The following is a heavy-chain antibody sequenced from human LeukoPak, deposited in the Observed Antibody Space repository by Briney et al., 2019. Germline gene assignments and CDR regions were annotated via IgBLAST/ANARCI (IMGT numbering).Heavy chain of an antibody. V-gene: IGHV1-46*01. CDR1: GYTFISYY. J-gene: IGHJ4*02. CDR2: INPSGGST. Sequence: ASVKVSCKASGYTFISYYMHWVRQAPGQGLEWMGIINPSGGSTSYAQKFQGRVTMTRDTSTSTVYMELSSLRSEDTAVYYCARATEGAAAGGGFDYWGQGTLVTVSS. D-gene: IGHD6-13*01. CDR3: ARATEGAAAGGGFDY.